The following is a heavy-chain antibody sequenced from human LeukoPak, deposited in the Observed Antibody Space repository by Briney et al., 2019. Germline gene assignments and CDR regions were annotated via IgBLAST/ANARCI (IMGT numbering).Heavy chain of an antibody. CDR3: ATDIYGTKWEPGDY. Sequence: GGSLRLSCAASGFTFSSYAMSWVRQAPGKGLEWVSAISGSGGSTYYADSVKGRFTISRDNSKNTLYLQMNSLRAEDTAVYYCATDIYGTKWEPGDYWGQGTLVTVSS. J-gene: IGHJ4*02. D-gene: IGHD1-26*01. CDR1: GFTFSSYA. CDR2: ISGSGGST. V-gene: IGHV3-23*01.